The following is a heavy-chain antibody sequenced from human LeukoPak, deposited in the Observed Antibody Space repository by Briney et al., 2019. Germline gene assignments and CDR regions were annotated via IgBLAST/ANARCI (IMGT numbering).Heavy chain of an antibody. J-gene: IGHJ4*02. Sequence: GGSLRLSCAASGFTFSSYAMSWVRQAPGKGLEWVSSISGSGDHTYYADSVKGRFTISRDNSKNTLYLQMNSLRAEDTAVYYCAREALSVVVAATLDYWGQGTLVTVSS. CDR2: ISGSGDHT. V-gene: IGHV3-23*01. CDR3: AREALSVVVAATLDY. D-gene: IGHD2-15*01. CDR1: GFTFSSYA.